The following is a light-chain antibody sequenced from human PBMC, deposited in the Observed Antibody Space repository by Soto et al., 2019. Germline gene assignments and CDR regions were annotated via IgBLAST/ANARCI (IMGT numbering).Light chain of an antibody. J-gene: IGKJ1*01. CDR1: QSVSSSY. Sequence: EIVLTQSPGTLSLSPGERATLSCRASQSVSSSYLAWYQQKPGQAPRLLIYGVSSRATGIPDRFSGSGSGTDFTLTSSRLESEDCAVYYCQQYGSPSGTFGQGTKVEIK. V-gene: IGKV3-20*01. CDR3: QQYGSPSGT. CDR2: GVS.